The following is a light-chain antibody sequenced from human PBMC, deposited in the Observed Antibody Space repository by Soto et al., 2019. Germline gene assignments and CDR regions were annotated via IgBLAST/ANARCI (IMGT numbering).Light chain of an antibody. CDR2: AAA. J-gene: IGKJ2*01. V-gene: IGKV1-8*01. Sequence: AIRMTQSPSSISASTGDRVTITCRASQGISSFLAWYQQKPGKAPKLLIYAAATLQMGAPSRFSASGSGTDFTLTISRLQSEDCATYFCQQYLSYPYTFGQGTKLEI. CDR1: QGISSF. CDR3: QQYLSYPYT.